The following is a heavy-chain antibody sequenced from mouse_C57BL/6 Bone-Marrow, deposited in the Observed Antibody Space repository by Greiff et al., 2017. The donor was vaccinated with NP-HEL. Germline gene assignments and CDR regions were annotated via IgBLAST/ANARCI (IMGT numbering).Heavy chain of an antibody. CDR1: GFTFSDAW. V-gene: IGHV6-6*01. D-gene: IGHD1-1*01. CDR3: TRPITTVVATGYFDV. CDR2: IRNKANNHAT. J-gene: IGHJ1*03. Sequence: EVKLVESGGGLVQPGGSMKLSCAASGFTFSDAWMDWVRQSPEKGLEWVAEIRNKANNHATYYAESVKGRFTISRDDSKSSVYLQMNSLRAEDTGIYYCTRPITTVVATGYFDVWGTGTTVTVSS.